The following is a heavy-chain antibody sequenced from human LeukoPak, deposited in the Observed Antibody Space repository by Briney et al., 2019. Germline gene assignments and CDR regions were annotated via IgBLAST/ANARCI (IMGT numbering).Heavy chain of an antibody. Sequence: GGSLRLSCSTSGYRFSNYAMSWVRQAPGKGLEWVSAVTGSGADTYYAGSVQGRFTVSRDNTKNTLFLHMNNLRAEDTAKYYCALGRDGYAHFLDYWGQGTLVTVSS. D-gene: IGHD5-24*01. CDR3: ALGRDGYAHFLDY. V-gene: IGHV3-23*01. J-gene: IGHJ4*02. CDR1: GYRFSNYA. CDR2: VTGSGADT.